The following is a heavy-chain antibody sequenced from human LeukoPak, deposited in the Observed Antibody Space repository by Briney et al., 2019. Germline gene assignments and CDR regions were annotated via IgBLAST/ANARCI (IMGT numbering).Heavy chain of an antibody. CDR1: GGSFSGYY. V-gene: IGHV4-34*01. Sequence: SETLSLTCAVYGGSFSGYYWSWLRQPPGQGLEWIGEINHSGSTNYNPSLKSRVTTSVDTSKNQFSLKLSSVTAADTAVYYCARSRAAGYYYYGMDVWGQGTTVTVSS. J-gene: IGHJ6*02. CDR3: ARSRAAGYYYYGMDV. CDR2: INHSGST. D-gene: IGHD6-13*01.